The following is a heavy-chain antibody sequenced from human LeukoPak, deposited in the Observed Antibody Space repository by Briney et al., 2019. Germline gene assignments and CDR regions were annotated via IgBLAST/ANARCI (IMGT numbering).Heavy chain of an antibody. CDR3: AKVNYYGSGTSHRFNYFDF. D-gene: IGHD3-10*01. CDR1: GFTFSYYA. V-gene: IGHV3-23*01. J-gene: IGHJ4*02. CDR2: ISSNSDTI. Sequence: GGSLRLSCAASGFTFSYYAMNWVRQAPGKGLEWVSGISSNSDTIYYADSVKGRFTISRDNSDNTLYLQMNSLRAEDTAVYYCAKVNYYGSGTSHRFNYFDFWGQGTLVTVSS.